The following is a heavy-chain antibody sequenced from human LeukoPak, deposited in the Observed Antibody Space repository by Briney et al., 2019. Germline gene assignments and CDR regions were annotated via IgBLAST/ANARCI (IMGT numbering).Heavy chain of an antibody. CDR3: ASLTRQLGANSLSWFDP. CDR2: INHSGST. V-gene: IGHV4-34*01. D-gene: IGHD1-26*01. J-gene: IGHJ5*02. Sequence: SETLSLTCAVYGGSFSGYYWSWIRQPPGKGLEWIGEINHSGSTNYNPSLKSRVTISVDTSKNQFSLKLSSVTAADTAVYYCASLTRQLGANSLSWFDPGGQGTLVTVSS. CDR1: GGSFSGYY.